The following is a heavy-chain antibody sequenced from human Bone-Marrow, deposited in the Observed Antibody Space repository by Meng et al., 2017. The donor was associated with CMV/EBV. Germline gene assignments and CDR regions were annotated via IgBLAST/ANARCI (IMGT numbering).Heavy chain of an antibody. V-gene: IGHV4-39*07. J-gene: IGHJ5*02. CDR2: IYYSGST. Sequence: SETLSLTCTVSGGSISSYYWGWIRQPPGKGLEWIGSIYYSGSTNYNPSLKSRVTISVDTSKNQFSLKLSSVTAADTAVYYCARDYYYDSSGYNPSHLFDPWGQGTLVTVSS. CDR3: ARDYYYDSSGYNPSHLFDP. CDR1: GGSISSYY. D-gene: IGHD3-22*01.